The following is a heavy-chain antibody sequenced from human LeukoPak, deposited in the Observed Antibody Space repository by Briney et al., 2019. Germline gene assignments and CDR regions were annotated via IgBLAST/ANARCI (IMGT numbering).Heavy chain of an antibody. Sequence: GGSRRLSCAASGFTFSGYWMHWVRQAPGKGLVWVSYINNDGSGTTYADSVKGRFTISRDNAKNTVDLQMNSLRAEDTAVYYCARGGWGTAIDYLGQGTLVTVSS. CDR2: INNDGSGT. CDR1: GFTFSGYW. CDR3: ARGGWGTAIDY. J-gene: IGHJ4*02. D-gene: IGHD1-7*01. V-gene: IGHV3-74*01.